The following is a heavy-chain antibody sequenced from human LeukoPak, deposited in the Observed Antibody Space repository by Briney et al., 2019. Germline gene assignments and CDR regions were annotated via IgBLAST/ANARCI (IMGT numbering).Heavy chain of an antibody. D-gene: IGHD6-13*01. CDR2: ITSDGSST. Sequence: PGGSLRLSCAASGFTFSDYWMHWVRQAPGKGLVWVSHITSDGSSTSYADSVKGRFTISRDNAENTLFLQMNSLRAEDTAIYYCACRGIAPPQWGQGTLVTVSS. V-gene: IGHV3-74*01. CDR1: GFTFSDYW. CDR3: ACRGIAPPQ. J-gene: IGHJ4*02.